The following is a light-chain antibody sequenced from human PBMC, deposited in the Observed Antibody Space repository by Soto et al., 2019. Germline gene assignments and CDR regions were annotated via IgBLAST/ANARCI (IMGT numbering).Light chain of an antibody. Sequence: QSALTQPPSASESPGQSVTISCTGTSSDVGTYNFVSWYQQHPGKAPKVMIYEVNKRPSGVPDRFSGSKSGNTASLTVSGLQAEDEADYYGSSFSGSNNAVIFGGGTKLTVL. CDR2: EVN. J-gene: IGLJ2*01. V-gene: IGLV2-8*01. CDR1: SSDVGTYNF. CDR3: SSFSGSNNAVI.